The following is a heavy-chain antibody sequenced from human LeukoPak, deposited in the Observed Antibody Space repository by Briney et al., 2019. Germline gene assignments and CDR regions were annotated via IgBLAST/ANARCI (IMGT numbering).Heavy chain of an antibody. CDR2: INSDGSSI. V-gene: IGHV3-74*01. CDR1: GFTFSSHW. D-gene: IGHD3-10*01. Sequence: PGGSLRLSCAASGFTFSSHWMHWVRQAPGKGLVWVSRINSDGSSISYADSVKGRFTISRDNAKNTLYLQMNSLRVEDTAVYYCARGRGPYGWFDPWGQGTLVTVSS. J-gene: IGHJ5*02. CDR3: ARGRGPYGWFDP.